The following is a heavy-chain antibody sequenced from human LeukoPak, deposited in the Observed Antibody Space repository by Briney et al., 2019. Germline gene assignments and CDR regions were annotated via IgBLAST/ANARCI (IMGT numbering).Heavy chain of an antibody. CDR1: GGSISSYY. CDR2: IYYSGST. V-gene: IGHV4-39*01. Sequence: SETLSLTCTVSGGSISSYYWGWIRQPPGKGLEWIGSIYYSGSTYYNPSLKSRVTISVDTSKNQFSLKLSSVTAADTAVYYCARADHYTHCTNGVCYTSGDAFDIWGQGTMVTVSS. D-gene: IGHD2-8*01. J-gene: IGHJ3*02. CDR3: ARADHYTHCTNGVCYTSGDAFDI.